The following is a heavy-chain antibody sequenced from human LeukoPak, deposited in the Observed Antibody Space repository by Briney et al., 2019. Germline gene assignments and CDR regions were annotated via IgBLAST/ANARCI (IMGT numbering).Heavy chain of an antibody. J-gene: IGHJ4*02. D-gene: IGHD5-12*01. Sequence: GSLRLSCAASGFTFSSYAMSWVRQAPGKGLEWIGEINHSGSTNYNPSLKSRVTISVDTSKNQFSLKLSSVTAADTAVYYCARVSGYDWESSYDYWGQGTLVTVSS. CDR2: INHSGST. CDR3: ARVSGYDWESSYDY. CDR1: GFTFSSYA. V-gene: IGHV4-34*01.